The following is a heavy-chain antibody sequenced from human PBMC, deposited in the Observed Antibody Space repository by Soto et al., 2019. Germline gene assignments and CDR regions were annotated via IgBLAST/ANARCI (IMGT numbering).Heavy chain of an antibody. CDR2: IYYSGST. CDR1: GGSISSGGYY. J-gene: IGHJ4*02. D-gene: IGHD6-13*01. V-gene: IGHV4-31*03. Sequence: SETLSLTCTVSGGSISSGGYYWSWIRQHPGKGLEWIGYIYYSGSTYYNPSLKSRVTISVDTSKNQFSLKLSSVTAADTAVYYCATAPGIAAAYYFDYWGQGTLVTVSS. CDR3: ATAPGIAAAYYFDY.